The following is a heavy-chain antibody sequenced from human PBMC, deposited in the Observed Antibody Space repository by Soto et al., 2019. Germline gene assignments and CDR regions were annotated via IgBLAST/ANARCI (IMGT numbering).Heavy chain of an antibody. CDR3: ARVWRGYSYGYNEDINYYYYYGMDV. J-gene: IGHJ6*01. V-gene: IGHV3-30-3*01. CDR1: GFTFSSYA. CDR2: ISYDGSNK. Sequence: ESGGGVVQPGRSLRLSCAASGFTFSSYAMHWVRQAPGKGLEWVAVISYDGSNKYYADSVKGRFTISRDNSKNTLYLQMNSLRAEDTAVYYCARVWRGYSYGYNEDINYYYYYGMDVWGQGTTVTVSS. D-gene: IGHD5-18*01.